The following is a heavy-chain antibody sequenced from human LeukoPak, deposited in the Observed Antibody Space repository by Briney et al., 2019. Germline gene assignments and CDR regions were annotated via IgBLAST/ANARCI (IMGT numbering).Heavy chain of an antibody. CDR3: ARALGWGNYDAFDI. D-gene: IGHD1-7*01. J-gene: IGHJ3*02. Sequence: GGSLRLSCAPSGFTFSSYSMNWVRQAPGKGLEWVSSISSSSSYILYADSVKGRFTISREKAKNSLYLQMNSLRAEDTAVYYCARALGWGNYDAFDIWGQGTMVTVSS. V-gene: IGHV3-21*01. CDR2: ISSSSSYI. CDR1: GFTFSSYS.